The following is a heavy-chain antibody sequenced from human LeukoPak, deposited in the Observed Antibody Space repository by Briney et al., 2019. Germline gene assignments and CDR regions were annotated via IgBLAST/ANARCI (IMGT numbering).Heavy chain of an antibody. CDR3: ARRTGTTISWFDP. CDR1: GFTFSSYE. V-gene: IGHV3-48*03. Sequence: GGSLRLSCAASGFTFSSYEMNWVRQAPGKGLEGVSYISSSGSTIYYADSVKGRFTISRDNDKNSLYLQMNSLRAEDTAVYYCARRTGTTISWFDPWGQGTLVTVSS. J-gene: IGHJ5*02. CDR2: ISSSGSTI. D-gene: IGHD1-7*01.